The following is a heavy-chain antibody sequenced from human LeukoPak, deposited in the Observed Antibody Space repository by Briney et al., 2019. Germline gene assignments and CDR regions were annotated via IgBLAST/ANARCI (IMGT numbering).Heavy chain of an antibody. D-gene: IGHD3-10*01. CDR3: ARPLFGAISPGY. Sequence: GGSLRLSCAGSGFAFTDYHMSWVRQVPGKGLEWLSVVTDNGATTFYADSVKGRFTISRDNSKNTVYLQMNDLRAEDTAMYYCARPLFGAISPGYWGQGTLVTVSS. CDR2: VTDNGATT. J-gene: IGHJ4*02. CDR1: GFAFTDYH. V-gene: IGHV3-23*01.